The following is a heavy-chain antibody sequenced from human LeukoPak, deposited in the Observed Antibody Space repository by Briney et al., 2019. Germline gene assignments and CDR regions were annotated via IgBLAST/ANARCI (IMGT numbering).Heavy chain of an antibody. CDR1: GFTFDDYA. CDR2: IRHDGSNK. D-gene: IGHD3-3*01. J-gene: IGHJ6*04. V-gene: IGHV3-30*02. Sequence: GGSLRLSCAASGFTFDDYAMHWARQAPGKGLEWVAFIRHDGSNKYYVDSVKGRFTISRDNSKNTLYLQMNSLRVEDTAVYYCAKDARITIFGVVFPPPDVWGKGTTVTVSP. CDR3: AKDARITIFGVVFPPPDV.